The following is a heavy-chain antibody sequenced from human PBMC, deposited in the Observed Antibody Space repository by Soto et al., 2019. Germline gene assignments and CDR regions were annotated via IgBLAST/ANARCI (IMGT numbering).Heavy chain of an antibody. D-gene: IGHD3-3*01. CDR1: GGSISSYY. J-gene: IGHJ5*02. V-gene: IGHV4-59*01. CDR3: ARVGYYDFWSGYSELTRYNWFDP. Sequence: PSETLSLTCTVSGGSISSYYWSWIRQPPGKGLEWIGYIYYSGSTNYNPSLKSRVTISVDTSKNQFSLKLSSVTAADTAVYYCARVGYYDFWSGYSELTRYNWFDPWGQGTLVTVSS. CDR2: IYYSGST.